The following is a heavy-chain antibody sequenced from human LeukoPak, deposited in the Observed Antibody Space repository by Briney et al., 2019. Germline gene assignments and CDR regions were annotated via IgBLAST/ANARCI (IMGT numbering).Heavy chain of an antibody. V-gene: IGHV3-48*04. Sequence: GGSLRLYCAASGFTFNTYTMNWVRQAPGKGLEWVSYISGSSGIIDYADSVRGRFTISRDNAKNSLYLQMNSLRAEDTAVYYCARDSPYYYDSSGQPNYFDYWGQGTLVTVSS. D-gene: IGHD3-22*01. CDR1: GFTFNTYT. J-gene: IGHJ4*02. CDR2: ISGSSGII. CDR3: ARDSPYYYDSSGQPNYFDY.